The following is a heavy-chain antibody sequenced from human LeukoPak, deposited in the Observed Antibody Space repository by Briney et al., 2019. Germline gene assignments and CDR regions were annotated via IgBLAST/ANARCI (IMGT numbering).Heavy chain of an antibody. CDR1: GFTFSSYW. CDR2: IKQDGSEK. CDR3: ARGGSPGWLRVGY. J-gene: IGHJ4*02. Sequence: GGSLRLSCAASGFTFSSYWMSWVRQAPGKGLEWVANIKQDGSEKHYVDSVKGRFPIYRDNAKKSLYLQMNSLRAEDTAVYYCARGGSPGWLRVGYWGQGTLVTVSS. D-gene: IGHD6-19*01. V-gene: IGHV3-7*01.